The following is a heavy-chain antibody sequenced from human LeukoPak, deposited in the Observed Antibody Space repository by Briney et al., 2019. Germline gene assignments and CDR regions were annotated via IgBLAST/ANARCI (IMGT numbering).Heavy chain of an antibody. D-gene: IGHD2-15*01. V-gene: IGHV4-59*08. Sequence: SETLSLTCTVSGGSINSYYWSWIRQPPGKGLEGIGYIYYSGSTNYNPSLKSRVTISVDTSNNKFSLKLTSLTAADTAVYYCVRHLSAGRPAFDIWGQGTMVTVSS. CDR3: VRHLSAGRPAFDI. CDR1: GGSINSYY. CDR2: IYYSGST. J-gene: IGHJ3*02.